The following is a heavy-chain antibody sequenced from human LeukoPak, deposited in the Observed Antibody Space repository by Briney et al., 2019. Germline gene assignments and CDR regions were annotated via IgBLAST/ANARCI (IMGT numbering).Heavy chain of an antibody. CDR1: GYTFTSYD. V-gene: IGHV1-8*01. J-gene: IGHJ4*02. Sequence: ASAKVSCKASGYTFTSYDINWVRQATGQGLEWMGWMNPNSGNTGYAQKFQGRVTMTRDTSISTAYMELGSLRSDDTAVYYCARGGKFLRTGFDFWGQGALVTVSS. CDR3: ARGGKFLRTGFDF. CDR2: MNPNSGNT. D-gene: IGHD5-12*01.